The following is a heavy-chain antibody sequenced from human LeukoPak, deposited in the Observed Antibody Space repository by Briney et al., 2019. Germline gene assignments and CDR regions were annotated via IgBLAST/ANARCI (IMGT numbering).Heavy chain of an antibody. D-gene: IGHD3/OR15-3a*01. Sequence: PGGSLRLSCAASGFTFSSYSMNWVRQAPGKGLEWVSYISSSSSTIYCADSVKGRFTISRDNAKNSLYLQMNSLRAEDTAVYYCASLEDWFDYWGQGTLVTVSS. CDR1: GFTFSSYS. V-gene: IGHV3-48*01. CDR3: ASLEDWFDY. CDR2: ISSSSSTI. J-gene: IGHJ4*02.